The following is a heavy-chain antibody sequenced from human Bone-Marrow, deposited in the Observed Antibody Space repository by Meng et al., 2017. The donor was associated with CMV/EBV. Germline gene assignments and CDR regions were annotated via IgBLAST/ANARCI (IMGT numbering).Heavy chain of an antibody. V-gene: IGHV3-30-3*01. CDR2: ISYNGNKK. Sequence: GESLKISCTASGFTFNSHVMYWVRQAPGKGPECVAVISYNGNKKYYIDSVKGRFTISRDNAKNSLFLQMNSLRAEDTAVYYCARAFVAAAGTRLADYWGQGTLVPVSS. D-gene: IGHD6-13*01. CDR1: GFTFNSHV. CDR3: ARAFVAAAGTRLADY. J-gene: IGHJ4*02.